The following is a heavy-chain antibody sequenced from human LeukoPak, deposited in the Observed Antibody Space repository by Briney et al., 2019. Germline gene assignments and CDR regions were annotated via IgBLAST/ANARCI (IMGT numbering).Heavy chain of an antibody. V-gene: IGHV4-59*01. Sequence: SETLSLTCTVSGGSISGYYWSWIRQPPGKGLEWIANIYHTGSTNYNPSLSSRVTISIDTANNQFSLKLTSVTAAATAVYYCARRGRNSSGWQDYLWGQGTLVTVSS. CDR2: IYHTGST. J-gene: IGHJ4*02. CDR1: GGSISGYY. D-gene: IGHD6-25*01. CDR3: ARRGRNSSGWQDYL.